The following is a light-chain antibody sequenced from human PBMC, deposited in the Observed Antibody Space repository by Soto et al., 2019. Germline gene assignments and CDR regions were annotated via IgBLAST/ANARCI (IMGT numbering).Light chain of an antibody. V-gene: IGLV2-14*01. CDR1: SSDVGGYNY. Sequence: QSALTQPASVSGSPGQSITISCTGTSSDVGGYNYVSWYQQHPGKAPKLMIYDVSNRPSGVSTRFSGSKSGNTASLTISGLQPEDEADYYCSSYTSSSTLYVFGTGTKLTVL. CDR3: SSYTSSSTLYV. J-gene: IGLJ1*01. CDR2: DVS.